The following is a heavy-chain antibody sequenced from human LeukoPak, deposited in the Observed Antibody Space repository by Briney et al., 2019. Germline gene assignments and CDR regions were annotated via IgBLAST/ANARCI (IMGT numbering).Heavy chain of an antibody. CDR1: GGSISSSNW. V-gene: IGHV4-4*02. CDR3: ARVQILESLSRGCWFHP. J-gene: IGHJ5*02. D-gene: IGHD3-3*01. Sequence: SGTLSLTCAVSGGSISSSNWWRWVRQPPGEGLEGIGEIYHSGSTNYNPPLKSRVTISVDKSRNHFPLKLSPVTAAYTAVYHCARVQILESLSRGCWFHPWGQGTRVSVSS. CDR2: IYHSGST.